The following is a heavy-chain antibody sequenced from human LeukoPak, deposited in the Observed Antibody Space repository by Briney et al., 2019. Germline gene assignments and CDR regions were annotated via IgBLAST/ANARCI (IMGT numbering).Heavy chain of an antibody. CDR1: GGSVSSSSYY. J-gene: IGHJ4*02. CDR2: IYYSGST. Sequence: SETLPLTCTVSGGSVSSSSYYWGWIRQPPGKGLEWIGSIYYSGSTYYNPSLKSRVTISVDTSKNHFSLKLSSVTAADTAVYYCARLAVTFDSWDQGTLVTVSS. CDR3: ARLAVTFDS. D-gene: IGHD4-17*01. V-gene: IGHV4-39*02.